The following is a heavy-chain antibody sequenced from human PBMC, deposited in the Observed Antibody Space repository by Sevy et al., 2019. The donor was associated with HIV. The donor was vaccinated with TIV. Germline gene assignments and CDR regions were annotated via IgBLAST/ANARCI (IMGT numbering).Heavy chain of an antibody. Sequence: GGSLRLSCAASGFRFSDYAMHWVRQAPGKGLEWVSGISWNSVSLDYADSVKGRFTISRDNAKNSLYLQMNRLRSEDTALNYCAKDNRPATMSNSSYYYYYGMDVWGQGTTVTVSS. CDR3: AKDNRPATMSNSSYYYYYGMDV. J-gene: IGHJ6*02. CDR2: ISWNSVSL. D-gene: IGHD6-6*01. CDR1: GFRFSDYA. V-gene: IGHV3-9*01.